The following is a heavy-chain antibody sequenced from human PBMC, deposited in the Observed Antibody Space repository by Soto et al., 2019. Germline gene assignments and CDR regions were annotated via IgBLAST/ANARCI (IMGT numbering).Heavy chain of an antibody. V-gene: IGHV4-31*03. J-gene: IGHJ4*02. CDR1: GYSVNSGAYY. CDR2: IYFTGNT. CDR3: ATTLYSSGPFAS. D-gene: IGHD6-25*01. Sequence: PSETLSLTCTVSGYSVNSGAYYWSWIRQLPGKDLEWIGYIYFTGNTYYNPSLKSRLTMSVDKSKNKFSLNLTSVTAADTAMYYCATTLYSSGPFASWGQGTLVTVSS.